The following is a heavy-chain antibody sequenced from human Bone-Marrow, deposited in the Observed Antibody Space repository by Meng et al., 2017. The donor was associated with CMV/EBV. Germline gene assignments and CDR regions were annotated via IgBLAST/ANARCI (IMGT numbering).Heavy chain of an antibody. D-gene: IGHD4-23*01. V-gene: IGHV3-23*01. CDR2: ISGSGGST. CDR1: GFTFSSYA. Sequence: GESLKISWAASGFTFSSYAMSWVRQAPGKGLEWVSAISGSGGSTYYADSVKGRFTISRDNSKNTLYLQMNSLRAEDTAVYYCARSSFYDNGGNVGPDYWGQGTLVTVSS. CDR3: ARSSFYDNGGNVGPDY. J-gene: IGHJ4*02.